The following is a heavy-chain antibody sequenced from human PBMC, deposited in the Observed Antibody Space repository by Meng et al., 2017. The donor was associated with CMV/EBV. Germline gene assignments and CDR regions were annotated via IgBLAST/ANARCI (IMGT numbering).Heavy chain of an antibody. CDR3: AREVDDYGDGWYFDL. D-gene: IGHD4-17*01. V-gene: IGHV1-69*12. CDR1: GGTFSSYA. Sequence: QVQLGQAGVGVKRPGSSVKVSCKASGGTFSSYAISWVRQAPGQGLEWMGGIIPIFGTANYAQKFQGRVTITADESTSTAYMELSSLRSEDTAVYYCAREVDDYGDGWYFDLWGRGTLVTVSS. J-gene: IGHJ2*01. CDR2: IIPIFGTA.